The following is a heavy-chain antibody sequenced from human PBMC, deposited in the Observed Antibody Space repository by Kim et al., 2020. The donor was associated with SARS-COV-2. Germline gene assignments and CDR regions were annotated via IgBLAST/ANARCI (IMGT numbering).Heavy chain of an antibody. CDR2: ITGSGTII. CDR1: GFIFSSNG. Sequence: GGSLRLSCAASGFIFSSNGMTWVRQAPGRGLEWVSHITGSGTIIEYADSVKGRFTISRDNSRNTLYLQMNSLRADDTAVYYCVKGSGYMDVWGKGTTV. J-gene: IGHJ6*03. D-gene: IGHD3-10*01. V-gene: IGHV3-23*01. CDR3: VKGSGYMDV.